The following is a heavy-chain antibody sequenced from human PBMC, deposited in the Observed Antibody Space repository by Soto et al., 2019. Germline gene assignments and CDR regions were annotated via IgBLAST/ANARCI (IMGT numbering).Heavy chain of an antibody. D-gene: IGHD3-10*01. CDR2: IFHDGTA. Sequence: SETLSLTCAVSGVSLTSGNWCTWVRQSPQRGLEYIGEIFHDGTANYYPSFERRVAMSVDTSRNQFSLKLTSVTAADTAVYFCARLVYDTRLNYMYFDFWGPGTLVTVSS. CDR3: ARLVYDTRLNYMYFDF. J-gene: IGHJ4*02. CDR1: GVSLTSGNW. V-gene: IGHV4-4*02.